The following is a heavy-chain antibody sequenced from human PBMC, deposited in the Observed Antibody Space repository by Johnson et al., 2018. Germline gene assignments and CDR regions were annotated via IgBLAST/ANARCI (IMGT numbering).Heavy chain of an antibody. Sequence: VQLVQSGGGLVQPGGSLRLSCAASGFTFSSYDMHWVRQATGKGLEWVSGIGTAGDTYYPGSVKGRFTISRENAKNSLYLQMNSLRAGDTAVYYCARVGVGEVDFQHWGKGTLVTVSS. J-gene: IGHJ1*01. CDR3: ARVGVGEVDFQH. CDR1: GFTFSSYD. CDR2: IGTAGDT. V-gene: IGHV3-13*01. D-gene: IGHD3-16*01.